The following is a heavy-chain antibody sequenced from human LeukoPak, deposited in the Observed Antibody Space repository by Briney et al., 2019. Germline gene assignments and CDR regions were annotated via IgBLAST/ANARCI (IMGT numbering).Heavy chain of an antibody. D-gene: IGHD4-17*01. J-gene: IGHJ1*01. CDR1: GFTFSSYW. V-gene: IGHV3-7*01. CDR3: ARVITVYNDYEEVAVSFQH. CDR2: IKQDGSEK. Sequence: PGGSLRLSCVASGFTFSSYWMSWVRQAPGKGLEWVANIKQDGSEKYYVDSMEGRFTISRDNAKNSLYLQMNSLRAEDTAVYFCARVITVYNDYEEVAVSFQHWGQGTLVTVSS.